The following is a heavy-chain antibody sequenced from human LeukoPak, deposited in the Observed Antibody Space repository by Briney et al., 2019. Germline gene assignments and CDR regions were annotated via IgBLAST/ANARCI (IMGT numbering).Heavy chain of an antibody. CDR2: MNPNSGNT. J-gene: IGHJ6*03. Sequence: EASVKVSCKASGYTFTSYDINWVRQATGQGLEWMGWMNPNSGNTGYAQKFQGRVTITRNTSISTAYMELSSLRSEDTAVYYCARYSSSWYYYYMDVWGKGTTVTVSS. CDR1: GYTFTSYD. CDR3: ARYSSSWYYYYMDV. V-gene: IGHV1-8*03. D-gene: IGHD6-13*01.